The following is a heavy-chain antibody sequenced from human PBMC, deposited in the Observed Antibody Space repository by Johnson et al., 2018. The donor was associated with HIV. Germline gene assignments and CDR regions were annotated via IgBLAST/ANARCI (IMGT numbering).Heavy chain of an antibody. CDR1: GFTFSSYV. J-gene: IGHJ3*02. D-gene: IGHD6-6*01. Sequence: QMQLVESGGGVVQPGRSLRLSCAASGFTFSSYVMHWVRQAPGKGLEGVAVISFDGSNKYYADSVKGRFTISRDNSKNTLYLQMNSLRAEDTAVYYCARESELLSSSDAFDIWGQGTMVTVSS. CDR2: ISFDGSNK. V-gene: IGHV3-30*04. CDR3: ARESELLSSSDAFDI.